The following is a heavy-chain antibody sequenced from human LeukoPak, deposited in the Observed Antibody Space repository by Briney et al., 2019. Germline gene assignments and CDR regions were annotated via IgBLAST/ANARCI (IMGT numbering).Heavy chain of an antibody. CDR1: GFTFSSYS. Sequence: GGSLRLSCAASGFTFSSYSMNWVRQAPGKGLEWVSSISSSSSYIYYADSVKGRFTISRDNAKNSLYLLMNSLRAEDTAVYYCARDWYDNSDAFDIWGQGTMVIVSS. V-gene: IGHV3-21*01. J-gene: IGHJ3*02. CDR3: ARDWYDNSDAFDI. D-gene: IGHD3-9*01. CDR2: ISSSSSYI.